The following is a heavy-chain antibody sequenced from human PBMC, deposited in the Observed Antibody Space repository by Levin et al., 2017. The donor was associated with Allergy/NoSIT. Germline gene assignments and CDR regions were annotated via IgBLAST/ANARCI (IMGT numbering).Heavy chain of an antibody. CDR3: ARDGYGGYPLEY. CDR1: GYTSGYTFTSYY. J-gene: IGHJ4*02. V-gene: IGHV1-46*01. CDR2: INPSGGSP. D-gene: IGHD4-23*01. Sequence: ASVKVSCKASGYTSGYTFTSYYMHWVRQAPGQGLEWMGIINPSGGSPNYAQKFQGRVTMTRDTSTGTVYMELSALRSEDTAVYYCARDGYGGYPLEYWGPGTLVSVSS.